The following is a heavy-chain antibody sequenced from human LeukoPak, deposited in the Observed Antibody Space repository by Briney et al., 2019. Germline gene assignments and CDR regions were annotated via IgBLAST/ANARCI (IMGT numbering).Heavy chain of an antibody. Sequence: SETLSLTCAVYGGSFSGYYWSWIRQPPGKGLEWIGEINHSGSTNYNPSLKSRVTISVDTSKNQFSLKLSSVTAADTAVYYCARGPYYGSGSYRPNWFDPRGQGTLVTVSS. D-gene: IGHD3-10*01. CDR1: GGSFSGYY. CDR2: INHSGST. J-gene: IGHJ5*02. CDR3: ARGPYYGSGSYRPNWFDP. V-gene: IGHV4-34*01.